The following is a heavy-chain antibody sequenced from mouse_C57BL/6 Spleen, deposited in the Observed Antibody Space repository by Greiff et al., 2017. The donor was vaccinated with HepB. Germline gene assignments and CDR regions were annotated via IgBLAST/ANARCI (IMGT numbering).Heavy chain of an antibody. J-gene: IGHJ4*01. CDR2: ISDGGSYT. CDR3: AREATGTTVYYYAMDY. D-gene: IGHD1-1*01. Sequence: EVHLVESGGGLVKPGGSLKLSCAASGFTFSSYAMSWVRQTPEKRLEWVATISDGGSYTYYPDNVKGRFTISRDNAKNNLYLQMSHLKSEDTAMYYCAREATGTTVYYYAMDYWGQGTSVTVSS. CDR1: GFTFSSYA. V-gene: IGHV5-4*01.